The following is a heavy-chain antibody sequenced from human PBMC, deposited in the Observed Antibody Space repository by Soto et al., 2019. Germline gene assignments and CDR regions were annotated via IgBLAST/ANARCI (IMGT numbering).Heavy chain of an antibody. V-gene: IGHV3-20*04. CDR1: GFTFDDYA. J-gene: IGHJ5*02. CDR2: INWNGGST. D-gene: IGHD3-3*01. CDR3: ARMDFFGTQSLYNWFDP. Sequence: GGSLRLSCAASGFTFDDYAMSWVRQAPGKGLEWVSGINWNGGSTGYADPVKGRFTISRDNAKNSLYLQMNSLRAEDTAFYYCARMDFFGTQSLYNWFDPWGQGTLVTVSS.